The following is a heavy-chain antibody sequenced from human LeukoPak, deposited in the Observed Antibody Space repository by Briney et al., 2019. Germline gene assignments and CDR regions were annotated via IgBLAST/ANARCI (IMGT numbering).Heavy chain of an antibody. CDR2: ISSKSGGT. Sequence: EASVKVSCKASGYTFIGYYVHWVRQAPGQGLEWMGWISSKSGGTNYAQKFQGGVAMTRDTSISTAYMELSRLRSGDTAVYYCARGGDYYDSSGYYDDAFDIWGQGTMVTVSS. CDR1: GYTFIGYY. J-gene: IGHJ3*02. V-gene: IGHV1-2*02. D-gene: IGHD3-22*01. CDR3: ARGGDYYDSSGYYDDAFDI.